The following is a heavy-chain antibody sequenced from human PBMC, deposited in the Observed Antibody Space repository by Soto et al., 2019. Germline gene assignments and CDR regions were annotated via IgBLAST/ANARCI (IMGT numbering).Heavy chain of an antibody. CDR2: IKQDGSEK. D-gene: IGHD3-22*01. CDR1: GLTFSSYW. V-gene: IGHV3-7*01. Sequence: VGSLRLSCAASGLTFSSYWMSWVRQAPGKGLEWVANIKQDGSEKYYVDSVKGRFTISRDNAKNSLYLQMNSLRAEDTAVYYCATGSIVEGSFGYWGQGTLVTVSS. J-gene: IGHJ4*02. CDR3: ATGSIVEGSFGY.